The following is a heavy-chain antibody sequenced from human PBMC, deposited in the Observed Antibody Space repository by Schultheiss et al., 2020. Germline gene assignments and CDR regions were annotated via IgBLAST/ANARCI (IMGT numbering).Heavy chain of an antibody. CDR3: AGGVRYFDWLLFPYYYYGMDV. D-gene: IGHD3-9*01. V-gene: IGHV3-NL1*01. CDR2: IYGGGST. Sequence: GGSLRLSCAASGFTFSSYGMHWVRQAPGKGLEWVSVIYGGGSTYYADSVKGRFTISRDNSKNTLHLQMNSLRAEDTAVYYCAGGVRYFDWLLFPYYYYGMDVWGQGTTVTVAS. J-gene: IGHJ6*02. CDR1: GFTFSSYG.